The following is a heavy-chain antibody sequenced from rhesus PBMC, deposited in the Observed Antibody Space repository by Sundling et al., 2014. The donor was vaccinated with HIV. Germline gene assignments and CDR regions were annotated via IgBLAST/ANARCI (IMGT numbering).Heavy chain of an antibody. D-gene: IGHD1-26*01. CDR1: GGSISSDNY. CDR2: VYGGSGSN. J-gene: IGHJ3*01. Sequence: QVQLQESGPGLVKPSGTLSLTCAVSGGSISSDNYWNWIRQPPGNGLEWIGSVYGGSGSNYLNPSLKSRVTLSVDTSKNQFSLKLSSVTAADTAVYYCASEITANGALDFWGRGLRVTVSS. V-gene: IGHV4S9*01. CDR3: ASEITANGALDF.